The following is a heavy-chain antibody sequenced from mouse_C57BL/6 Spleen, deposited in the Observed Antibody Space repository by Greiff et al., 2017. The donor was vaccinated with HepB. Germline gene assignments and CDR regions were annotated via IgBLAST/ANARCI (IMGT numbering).Heavy chain of an antibody. J-gene: IGHJ1*03. CDR2: IYPRSGNT. V-gene: IGHV1-81*01. CDR1: GYTFTSYG. D-gene: IGHD2-4*01. Sequence: QVHVKQSGAELARPGASVKLSCKASGYTFTSYGISWVKQRTGQGLEWIGEIYPRSGNTYYNEKFKGKATLTADKSSSTAYMELRSLTSEDSAVYFCAGGIYYDYDAYFDVWGTGTTVTVSS. CDR3: AGGIYYDYDAYFDV.